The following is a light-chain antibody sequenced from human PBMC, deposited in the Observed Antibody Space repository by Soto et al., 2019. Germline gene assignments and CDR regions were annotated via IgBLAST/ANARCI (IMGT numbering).Light chain of an antibody. J-gene: IGLJ3*02. CDR1: RGHSSYI. Sequence: QSVLTQSSSASASLGSSVKLTCTLSRGHSSYIIAWHQQQPGKAPRYLMKLEGSGSYNKGSGVPDRFSGSSSGAVRYLTISNLQSDDEVDYYCETWDTNTRVFGGRTKVTVL. CDR3: ETWDTNTRV. V-gene: IGLV4-60*03. CDR2: LEGSGSY.